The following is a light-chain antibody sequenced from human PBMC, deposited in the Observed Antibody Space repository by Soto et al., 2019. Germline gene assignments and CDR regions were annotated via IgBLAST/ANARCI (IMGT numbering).Light chain of an antibody. J-gene: IGKJ4*01. CDR2: AAS. CDR3: QQLNNYPRT. V-gene: IGKV1-9*01. CDR1: QGISSY. Sequence: DIPLTQSPSFLSASVGDRVTITCRASQGISSYLARYQQKPGKAPKLLIYAASTLQSGVPSRFSGSGSGTEFTLTISSLQPEDFASYYCQQLNNYPRTFGGGTKVEIK.